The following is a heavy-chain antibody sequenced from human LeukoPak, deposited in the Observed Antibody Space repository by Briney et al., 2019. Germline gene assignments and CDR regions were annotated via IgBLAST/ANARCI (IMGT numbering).Heavy chain of an antibody. Sequence: PSETLSLTCAVYGGSFSGYYWSWIRQPPGKGLEWIGEINHSGSTNYNPSLKSRVTISVDTSKNQFSLKLSSVTAADTAVYYCARLRGARTAFDIWGQGTMVTVSS. CDR2: INHSGST. J-gene: IGHJ3*02. CDR1: GGSFSGYY. D-gene: IGHD3-16*01. CDR3: ARLRGARTAFDI. V-gene: IGHV4-34*01.